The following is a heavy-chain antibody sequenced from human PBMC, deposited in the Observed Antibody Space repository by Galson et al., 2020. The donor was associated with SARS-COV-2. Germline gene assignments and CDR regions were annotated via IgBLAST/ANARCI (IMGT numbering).Heavy chain of an antibody. J-gene: IGHJ6*03. D-gene: IGHD3-10*01. Sequence: ASVKVSCKASGYTFTSYGISWVRQAPGQGLEWMGWISAYNGNTNYAQKVQGRVTMTRDTSISTAYMELSRLRSDDTAVYYCARGPDYYGLYYYYMDVWGKGTTVTVSS. CDR3: ARGPDYYGLYYYYMDV. CDR2: ISAYNGNT. V-gene: IGHV1-18*01. CDR1: GYTFTSYG.